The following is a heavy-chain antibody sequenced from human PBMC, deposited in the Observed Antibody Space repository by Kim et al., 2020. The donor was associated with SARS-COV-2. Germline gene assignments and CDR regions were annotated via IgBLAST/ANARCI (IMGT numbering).Heavy chain of an antibody. J-gene: IGHJ4*02. CDR2: GGST. V-gene: IGHV1-46*01. CDR3: ARAERLDY. Sequence: GGSTSDAQKFQGRVTMTRDTSTSTVYMELSSLRSEDTAVYYCARAERLDYWGQGTLVTVSS.